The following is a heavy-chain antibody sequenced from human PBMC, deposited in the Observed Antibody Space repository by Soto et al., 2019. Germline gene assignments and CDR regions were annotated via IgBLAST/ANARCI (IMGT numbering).Heavy chain of an antibody. CDR2: MNPNSGNT. J-gene: IGHJ6*03. V-gene: IGHV1-8*01. CDR3: ARWGKTIAAAGTVGYYYYYMDV. CDR1: GYTFTSYD. Sequence: ASVKVSCKASGYTFTSYDINWVRQATGQGLEWMGWMNPNSGNTGYAQKFQGRVTMTRNTSISTAYMELSSLRSEDTAVYYCARWGKTIAAAGTVGYYYYYMDVWGKGTTVTVSS. D-gene: IGHD6-13*01.